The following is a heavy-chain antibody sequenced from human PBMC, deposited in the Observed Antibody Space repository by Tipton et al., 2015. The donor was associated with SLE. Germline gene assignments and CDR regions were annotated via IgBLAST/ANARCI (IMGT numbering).Heavy chain of an antibody. D-gene: IGHD3-3*01. V-gene: IGHV4-61*05. CDR2: IYYSGST. Sequence: TLSLTCTVSGGSISSSSYYWGWIRQPPGKGLEWIGYIYYSGSTNYNPSLKSRVTISVDTSKNQFSLKLSSVTAAETAVYYCARVPYYDFWSGYDDAFDIWGQGTMVTVSS. CDR1: GGSISSSSYY. CDR3: ARVPYYDFWSGYDDAFDI. J-gene: IGHJ3*02.